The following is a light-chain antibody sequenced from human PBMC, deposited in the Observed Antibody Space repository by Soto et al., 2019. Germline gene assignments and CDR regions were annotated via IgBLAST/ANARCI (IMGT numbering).Light chain of an antibody. CDR1: SSDVGGYNY. J-gene: IGLJ1*01. Sequence: QSVLTQPASGSGSPGQSITISCTGTSSDVGGYNYVSWYQQHPGKAPKLMIYDVSNRPSGVSNRFSGSKSGNTASQTISGLQAEDEADYYCSSYTSSSTLSYVFGTGTKVTVL. CDR3: SSYTSSSTLSYV. CDR2: DVS. V-gene: IGLV2-14*01.